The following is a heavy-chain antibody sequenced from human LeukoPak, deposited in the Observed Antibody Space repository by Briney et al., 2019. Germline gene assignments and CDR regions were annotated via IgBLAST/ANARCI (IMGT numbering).Heavy chain of an antibody. D-gene: IGHD6-13*01. CDR1: GYTLTGLS. J-gene: IGHJ5*02. Sequence: ASVKVSCKVSGYTLTGLSMHWVRQAPGKGLEWMGGFDPEDGETIYAQKFQGRVTMTEDTSTDTAYMELSSLRSEDTAVYYCATGGQQLVQRWFDPWGQGTLVTVSS. CDR3: ATGGQQLVQRWFDP. CDR2: FDPEDGET. V-gene: IGHV1-24*01.